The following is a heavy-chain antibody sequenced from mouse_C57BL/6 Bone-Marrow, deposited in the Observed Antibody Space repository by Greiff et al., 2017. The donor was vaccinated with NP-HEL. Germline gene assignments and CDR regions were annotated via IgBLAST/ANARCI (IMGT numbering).Heavy chain of an antibody. D-gene: IGHD5-5*01. V-gene: IGHV1-81*01. CDR3: ARREIYLFYYFDY. CDR1: GYTFTSYG. Sequence: VQLQQSGAELARPGASVKLSCKASGYTFTSYGISWVKQRTGQGLEWIGVIYPRSGNTYYNEKFKGKATLTADKSSSTAYMELRSLTSEDSAVYFCARREIYLFYYFDYWGQGTTLTVSS. CDR2: IYPRSGNT. J-gene: IGHJ2*01.